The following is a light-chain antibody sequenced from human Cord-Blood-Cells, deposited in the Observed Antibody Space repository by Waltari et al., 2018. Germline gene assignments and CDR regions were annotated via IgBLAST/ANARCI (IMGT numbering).Light chain of an antibody. CDR1: SSDVGGYNY. CDR3: SSYAGSNNLG. V-gene: IGLV2-14*01. J-gene: IGLJ2*01. Sequence: QSALTQPASVSGSPGQSITISCTGTSSDVGGYNYVSWYQQHPGKAPKLMIYDVSKRPSGVSHRCAGSKSGNTAALTISGLQAEDEADYYCSSYAGSNNLGFGGGTKLTVL. CDR2: DVS.